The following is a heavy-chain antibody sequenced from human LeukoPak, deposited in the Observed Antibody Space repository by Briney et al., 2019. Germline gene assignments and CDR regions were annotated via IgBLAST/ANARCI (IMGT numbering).Heavy chain of an antibody. D-gene: IGHD3-16*02. Sequence: SETLSLTCDVSGGSIDSTNWWNWVRQPPGKGLEWIGEIHHDGRINYNPSLKSRVTLSVDKSKNQFSLRLNSVTAADTAMYYCARSHDHLWGSYPDYWGQGTLVTASS. CDR3: ARSHDHLWGSYPDY. V-gene: IGHV4/OR15-8*01. J-gene: IGHJ4*02. CDR2: IHHDGRI. CDR1: GGSIDSTNW.